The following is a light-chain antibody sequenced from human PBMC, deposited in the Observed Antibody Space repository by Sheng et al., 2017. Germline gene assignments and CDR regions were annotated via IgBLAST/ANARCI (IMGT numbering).Light chain of an antibody. CDR3: QQYNNRPS. CDR1: QSVSDY. J-gene: IGKJ5*01. CDR2: GAS. Sequence: EIVLTQSPATLSLSPGERATLSCRASQSVSDYLAWYQQKPGQAPRLLIYGASTRATGIPVRFSGSGSGTEFTLTITSLHSEDFAVYYCQQYNNRPSFGQGTRLEIK. V-gene: IGKV3-15*01.